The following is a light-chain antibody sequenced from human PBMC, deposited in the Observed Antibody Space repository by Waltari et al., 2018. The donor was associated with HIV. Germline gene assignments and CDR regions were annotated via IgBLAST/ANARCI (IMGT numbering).Light chain of an antibody. CDR1: SSDVGGTNY. J-gene: IGLJ2*01. CDR2: EVS. V-gene: IGLV2-14*01. CDR3: SSYTSTTTL. Sequence: QSALTQPASVSGPPGQSITISCTGTSSDVGGTNYVPWHPQNPGKAPKLMIYEVSNRPSGVSHRFSGSKSGNTASLTISGLQAEDEADYYCSSYTSTTTLFGGGTKLTVL.